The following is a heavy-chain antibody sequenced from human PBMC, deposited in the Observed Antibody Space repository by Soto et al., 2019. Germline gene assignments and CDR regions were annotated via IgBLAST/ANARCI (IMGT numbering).Heavy chain of an antibody. CDR3: ARDLEVGAYLYYFDY. CDR2: ISVSSTHT. Sequence: QVHLVESGGGLVKPGGSLRLTCAASGFTFTDYYVSWIRQAPGKGLEWLAYISVSSTHTNYADSVKGRFTISRDNAKKSVFLQMNSLRAEDTAVYYCARDLEVGAYLYYFDYWGQGALVTVSS. D-gene: IGHD1-26*01. CDR1: GFTFTDYY. J-gene: IGHJ4*02. V-gene: IGHV3-11*06.